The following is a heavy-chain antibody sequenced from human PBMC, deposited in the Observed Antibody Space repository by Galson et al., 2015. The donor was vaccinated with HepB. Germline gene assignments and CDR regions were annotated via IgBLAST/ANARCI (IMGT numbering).Heavy chain of an antibody. Sequence: SVKVSCKASGYTFTSYYMHWVRQAPGQGLEWMGIINPSGGSTSYAQKFQGRVTMTRDTSTSTVYMELSSLRSEDTAVYYCARANPGYSYGYWYFDLWGRGTLVTVSS. CDR2: INPSGGST. D-gene: IGHD5-18*01. J-gene: IGHJ2*01. CDR3: ARANPGYSYGYWYFDL. V-gene: IGHV1-46*01. CDR1: GYTFTSYY.